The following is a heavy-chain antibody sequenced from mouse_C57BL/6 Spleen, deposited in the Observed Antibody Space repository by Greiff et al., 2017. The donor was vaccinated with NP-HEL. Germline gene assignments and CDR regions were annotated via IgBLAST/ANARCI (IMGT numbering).Heavy chain of an antibody. Sequence: VQLQQSGAELVKPGASVKISCKASGYAFSSYWMNWVKQRPGKGLEWIGQIYPGDGDTNYNGKFKGKATLTADKSSRTAYMQLSSLTSEDSAVYFCAYYSNYGGVSYWYFDVWGTGTTVTVSS. J-gene: IGHJ1*03. CDR1: GYAFSSYW. CDR3: AYYSNYGGVSYWYFDV. D-gene: IGHD2-5*01. CDR2: IYPGDGDT. V-gene: IGHV1-80*01.